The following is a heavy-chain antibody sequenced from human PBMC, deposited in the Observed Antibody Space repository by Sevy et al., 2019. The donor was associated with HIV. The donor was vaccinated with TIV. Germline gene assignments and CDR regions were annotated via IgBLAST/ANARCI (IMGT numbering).Heavy chain of an antibody. CDR3: ARDFAAAGTYYFDY. D-gene: IGHD6-13*01. CDR2: ISSSSSTI. CDR1: GFTFSSYS. Sequence: GGSLRLSCAASGFTFSSYSMNWVRQAPGKGLEWVSYISSSSSTIYYADSVEGRFTISRDNSKNTLYLQMNSLRAEDTAVYYCARDFAAAGTYYFDYWGQGTLVTVSS. V-gene: IGHV3-48*01. J-gene: IGHJ4*02.